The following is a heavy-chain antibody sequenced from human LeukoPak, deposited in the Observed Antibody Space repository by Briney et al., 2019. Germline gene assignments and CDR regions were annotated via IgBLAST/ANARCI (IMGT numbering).Heavy chain of an antibody. CDR2: ISGSASST. Sequence: GGSLRLSCAASGFTFSNYAMSWVRQAPGKGLEWVSAISGSASSTYHADSVKGRFTISRDNSKNTLYLQMNSLRAEDTAVYYCAKEFSPLRYFDWLLNYFDYWGQGTLVTVSS. CDR3: AKEFSPLRYFDWLLNYFDY. J-gene: IGHJ4*02. V-gene: IGHV3-23*01. CDR1: GFTFSNYA. D-gene: IGHD3-9*01.